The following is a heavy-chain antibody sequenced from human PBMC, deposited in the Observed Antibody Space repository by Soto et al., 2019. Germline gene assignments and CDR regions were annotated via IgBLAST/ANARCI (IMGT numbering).Heavy chain of an antibody. CDR3: AKELALHY. J-gene: IGHJ4*02. CDR1: GFTFDDYD. CDR2: IISSCGSI. Sequence: HPGGSLRLSCAASGFTFDDYDMHWFPQAPGKGLEWVSGIISSCGSIGYADSVKCRFTISRDTAKNSLYLQMNSLRAEDTALYYFAKELALHYWGQGTLVNVSS. V-gene: IGHV3-9*01.